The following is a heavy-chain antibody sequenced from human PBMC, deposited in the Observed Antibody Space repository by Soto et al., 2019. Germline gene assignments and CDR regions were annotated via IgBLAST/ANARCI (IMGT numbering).Heavy chain of an antibody. V-gene: IGHV3-23*01. D-gene: IGHD2-15*01. CDR1: GFTFSSYA. CDR3: ARGLQSYYCRGGSCYPHHMDV. CDR2: ISGSGGST. J-gene: IGHJ6*03. Sequence: EVQLLESGGGLVQPGGSLRLSCAASGFTFSSYAMSWVRQAPGKGLEWVSGISGSGGSTYYADSVKGRFTISRDNSKNMLNLQMNSLRAEDTSVYCCARGLQSYYCRGGSCYPHHMDVWGKGTTVTVSS.